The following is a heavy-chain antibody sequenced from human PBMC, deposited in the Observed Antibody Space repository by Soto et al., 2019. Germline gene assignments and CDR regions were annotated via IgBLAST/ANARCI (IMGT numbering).Heavy chain of an antibody. CDR1: GFNFINYA. CDR3: AKGDGSSSWYGSY. CDR2: IRGGGDGT. D-gene: IGHD6-13*01. J-gene: IGHJ4*02. Sequence: PGGSLRLSCAASGFNFINYAMSWVRQAPGKGLEWVSAIRGGGDGTFYPDSVKGRFTISRDNAENTVYLQMNSLRAEDTAIYYCAKGDGSSSWYGSYWGKGILVKVYS. V-gene: IGHV3-23*01.